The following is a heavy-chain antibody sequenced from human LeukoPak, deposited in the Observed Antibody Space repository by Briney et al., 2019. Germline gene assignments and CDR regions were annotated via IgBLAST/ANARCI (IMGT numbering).Heavy chain of an antibody. CDR1: GFTFSSDA. CDR3: AKQIVVVTAIRSYYFDY. J-gene: IGHJ4*02. D-gene: IGHD2-21*02. Sequence: PGVSLRLSCAASGFTFSSDAMSWVRQAPGKGLEWVSAISGSGGSTYYADSVKGRFTISRDNSKNTLYLQMNSLRAEDTAVYYCAKQIVVVTAIRSYYFDYWGQGTLVTVSS. CDR2: ISGSGGST. V-gene: IGHV3-23*01.